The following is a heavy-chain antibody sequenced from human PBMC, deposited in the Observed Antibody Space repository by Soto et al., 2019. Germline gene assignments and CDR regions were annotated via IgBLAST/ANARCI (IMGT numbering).Heavy chain of an antibody. V-gene: IGHV3-7*01. CDR2: IKQDGSEK. CDR1: GFTFSSYW. Sequence: PGGSLRLSCAASGFTFSSYWMSWVRQAPGKGLEWVANIKQDGSEKYYVDSVKGRFTISRDNAKNSLYLQMNSLRAEDTAVYYCARGSNSGSYYYYGMDVWGQGTKVTVSS. J-gene: IGHJ6*02. D-gene: IGHD4-4*01. CDR3: ARGSNSGSYYYYGMDV.